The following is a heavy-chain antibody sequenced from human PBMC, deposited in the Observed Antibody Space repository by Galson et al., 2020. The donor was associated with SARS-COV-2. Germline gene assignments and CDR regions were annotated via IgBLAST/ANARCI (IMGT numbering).Heavy chain of an antibody. V-gene: IGHV3-20*04. Sequence: GTLRLSCEDSGFTFDDYGMTWVRQAPGKGLEWVSGITLNGISASYADSVKGRFTISRDNAKNTLYLQITSLRAEDTAVYYCARGLDYFDYWGQGTLVTVSS. J-gene: IGHJ4*02. CDR1: GFTFDDYG. CDR3: ARGLDYFDY. CDR2: ITLNGISA.